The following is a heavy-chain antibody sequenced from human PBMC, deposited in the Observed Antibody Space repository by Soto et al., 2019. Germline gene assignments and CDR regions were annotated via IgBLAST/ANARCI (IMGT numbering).Heavy chain of an antibody. V-gene: IGHV6-1*01. CDR3: ARDPQDFNSGLDY. Sequence: SQTRSLTCAISVDSVSNKGATWDWVRRCPSRGLECLGRTYYRSKWNYDYAISVKSRISINPDTSKNQFSLQLNSVTPEDTAVYYSARDPQDFNSGLDYWGQGTVLTASS. D-gene: IGHD1-26*01. CDR1: VDSVSNKGAT. CDR2: TYYRSKWNY. J-gene: IGHJ4*02.